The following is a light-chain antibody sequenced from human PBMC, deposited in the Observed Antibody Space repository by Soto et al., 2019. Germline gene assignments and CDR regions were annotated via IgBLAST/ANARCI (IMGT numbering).Light chain of an antibody. CDR2: STN. CDR1: SASVSTSYY. J-gene: IGLJ1*01. V-gene: IGLV8-61*01. Sequence: QAVVTQEPSFSVSPGGTVTLTCGLSSASVSTSYYASWYQQTPDQAPRTLIYSTNTRSSGVPDRFSGSILGNKAALTITGAQADDESDYYCVLYTGSGVYVFGTGTKVTVL. CDR3: VLYTGSGVYV.